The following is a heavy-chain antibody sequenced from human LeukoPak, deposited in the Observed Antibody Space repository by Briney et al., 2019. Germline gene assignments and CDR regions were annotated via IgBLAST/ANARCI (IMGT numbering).Heavy chain of an antibody. Sequence: GGPLRLSCAASGFTFSGYWMTWVRQAPGKGLEWVSAISGSGGSTYYADSVKGRFTISRDNSKNTLYLQMSSLRAEGTAVYYCAKGDWNYLPIYDYWGQGTLVTVSS. D-gene: IGHD1-7*01. CDR3: AKGDWNYLPIYDY. CDR2: ISGSGGST. J-gene: IGHJ4*02. CDR1: GFTFSGYW. V-gene: IGHV3-23*01.